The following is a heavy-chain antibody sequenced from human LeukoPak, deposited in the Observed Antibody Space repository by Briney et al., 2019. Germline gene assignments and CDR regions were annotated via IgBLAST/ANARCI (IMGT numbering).Heavy chain of an antibody. J-gene: IGHJ6*02. V-gene: IGHV5-10-1*01. Sequence: GESLKISCKGSGYSFTSYWISWVRQMPGKGLEWMGRIDPSDSYTNYSPSFQGHVTISADESISTAYLQWSSLKASDTAMYYCARVDTTTVTGVYYYHGMDVWGQGTTVTVSS. CDR1: GYSFTSYW. D-gene: IGHD4-11*01. CDR2: IDPSDSYT. CDR3: ARVDTTTVTGVYYYHGMDV.